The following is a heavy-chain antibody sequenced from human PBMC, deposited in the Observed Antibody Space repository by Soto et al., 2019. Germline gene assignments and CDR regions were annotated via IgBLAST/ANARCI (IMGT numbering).Heavy chain of an antibody. CDR2: ISSDGSNT. CDR3: TRAGRYSYDNCFDP. D-gene: IGHD5-18*01. V-gene: IGHV3-74*01. Sequence: EVQLVESGGGLVQPGGSLRLSCVASGFTFTHYWMHWVRQAPGKGLVWVSYISSDGSNTNYADSVKGRFTISRDNAKNTLYLQMNSLSAEDTALYYCTRAGRYSYDNCFDPWGQGTLVTVSS. CDR1: GFTFTHYW. J-gene: IGHJ5*02.